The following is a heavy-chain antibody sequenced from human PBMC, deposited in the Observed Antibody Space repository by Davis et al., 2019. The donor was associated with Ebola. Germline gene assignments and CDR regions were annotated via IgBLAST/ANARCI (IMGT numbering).Heavy chain of an antibody. CDR2: INNDGTTT. J-gene: IGHJ4*02. V-gene: IGHV3-74*01. CDR3: ESETRLGY. Sequence: PGGSLRLSCAASGFTFSSYWMHWVRQVPGGGLEWVARINNDGTTTSYAGSVQGRFTLSRDNAMDTLYLQMNYLTAEDTAVYYCESETRLGYWGQGTLVTVSS. D-gene: IGHD1-1*01. CDR1: GFTFSSYW.